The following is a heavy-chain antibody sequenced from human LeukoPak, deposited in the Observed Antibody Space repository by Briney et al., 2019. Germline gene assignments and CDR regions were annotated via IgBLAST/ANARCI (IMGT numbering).Heavy chain of an antibody. CDR3: ARVGEMATTIFDY. Sequence: PSQTLSLTCTVSGGSISSGGYYWSWIRRHPGKGLEWIGYIYYSGSTYYNPSLKSRVTISVDTSKNQFSLKLSSVTAADTAVYYCARVGEMATTIFDYWGQGTLVTVSS. CDR2: IYYSGST. J-gene: IGHJ4*02. V-gene: IGHV4-31*03. CDR1: GGSISSGGYY. D-gene: IGHD5-24*01.